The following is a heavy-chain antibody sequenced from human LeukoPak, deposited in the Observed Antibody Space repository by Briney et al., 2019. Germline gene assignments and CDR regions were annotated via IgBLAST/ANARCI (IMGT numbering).Heavy chain of an antibody. V-gene: IGHV1-18*01. CDR1: GYTFTSYG. CDR2: ISAYNGNA. D-gene: IGHD3-22*01. J-gene: IGHJ4*02. CDR3: ARFGPGWAVVAPFDY. Sequence: ASVKVSCKASGYTFTSYGISWVRQAPGQGLEWMGWISAYNGNANYAQKLQGRVTMTTDTSTNTAYMDLSSLRSDDTAVYYCARFGPGWAVVAPFDYWGQGTLVTVSS.